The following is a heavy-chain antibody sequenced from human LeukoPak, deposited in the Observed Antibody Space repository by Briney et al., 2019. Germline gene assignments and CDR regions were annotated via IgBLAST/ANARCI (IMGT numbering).Heavy chain of an antibody. J-gene: IGHJ4*02. CDR2: IYYSGST. CDR1: GGSLSSYY. Sequence: SETLSLTCTVSGGSLSSYYWSWIRQPPGKGLEWIGYIYYSGSTNYNPSLKSRVTISVDTSKNQFSLKLSSVTAADTAVYYCARGDSGGYHNWGQGTLVTVSS. V-gene: IGHV4-59*01. D-gene: IGHD5-12*01. CDR3: ARGDSGGYHN.